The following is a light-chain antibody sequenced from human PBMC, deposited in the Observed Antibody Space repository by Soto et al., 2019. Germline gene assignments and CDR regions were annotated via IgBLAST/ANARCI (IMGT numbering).Light chain of an antibody. CDR2: DAS. J-gene: IGKJ1*01. Sequence: DIVLTQSPSSLSASLGDRVTLTCRASQSFSSYLDWYQQKPGQAPKLLIYDASSLTTGVPSRFSGSGSGTDFTLTISSLEPEDFAAYYCQQRDNTHGTFGQGTKVEIK. CDR1: QSFSSY. V-gene: IGKV1-39*01. CDR3: QQRDNTHGT.